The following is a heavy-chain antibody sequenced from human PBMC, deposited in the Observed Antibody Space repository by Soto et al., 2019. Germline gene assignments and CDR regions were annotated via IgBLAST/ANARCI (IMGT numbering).Heavy chain of an antibody. CDR2: ISSYNGNT. V-gene: IGHV1-18*01. Sequence: QVQLVQSGAEVKKPGASVKVSCKASGYTFTSYGISCVRQAPGQGLEWMGWISSYNGNTNYAQTLQGRVTITTDTSTSTAYMELRSLRSYNTDVYYCARDRGSYALDSWGQGTLVTVS. CDR3: ARDRGSYALDS. J-gene: IGHJ4*02. CDR1: GYTFTSYG. D-gene: IGHD1-26*01.